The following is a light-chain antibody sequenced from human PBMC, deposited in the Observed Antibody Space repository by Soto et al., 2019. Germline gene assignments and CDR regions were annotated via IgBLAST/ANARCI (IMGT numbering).Light chain of an antibody. CDR1: QGIGNY. J-gene: IGKJ5*01. V-gene: IGKV3-20*01. CDR2: GAF. CDR3: QQYGSSPP. Sequence: TQSPSSLSASVGDRVTITCRASQGIGNYLAWYQQKPGQSPRLLIYGAFYRATGIPDRFIGSGSGTDFTLTISSLEPEDFAVYYCQQYGSSPPFGQGTRLDIK.